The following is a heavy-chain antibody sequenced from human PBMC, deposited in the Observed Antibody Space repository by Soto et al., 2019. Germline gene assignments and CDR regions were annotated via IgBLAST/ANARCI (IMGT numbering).Heavy chain of an antibody. CDR2: IYYIGST. D-gene: IGHD2-15*01. J-gene: IGHJ5*02. Sequence: SETLSLTCTVSGGSISSGCYYWSWIRQHPGKGLEWIGYIYYIGSTYYNPSLKSRVTISVDTSKNQFSLKLSSVTAADTAVYYGARGREDIVVVVAPICQWFDAFGEVALFTFCS. CDR1: GGSISSGCYY. V-gene: IGHV4-31*03. CDR3: ARGREDIVVVVAPICQWFDA.